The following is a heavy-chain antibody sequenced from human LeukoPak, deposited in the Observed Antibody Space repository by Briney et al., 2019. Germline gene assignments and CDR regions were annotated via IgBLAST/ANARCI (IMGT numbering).Heavy chain of an antibody. V-gene: IGHV3-33*08. CDR2: IWYDGSNK. CDR1: GFTFSSDG. CDR3: ARVRAYCSSTSCYALDY. Sequence: PGRSLRLSCAASGFTFSSDGMHWVRQAPGKGLEWVAVIWYDGSNKYYADSVKGRVTISRDNSKNTLYLQMNSLRAEDTAVYYCARVRAYCSSTSCYALDYWGQGTLVSVSS. J-gene: IGHJ4*02. D-gene: IGHD2-2*01.